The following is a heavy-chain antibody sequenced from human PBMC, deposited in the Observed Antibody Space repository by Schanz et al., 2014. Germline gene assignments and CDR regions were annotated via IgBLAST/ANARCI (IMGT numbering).Heavy chain of an antibody. CDR1: GYTFTGYS. V-gene: IGHV1-2*06. CDR2: INPNSGAT. CDR3: ARGLVRYFAY. Sequence: QVQVVQSGAEVKKPGASVKVSCQASGYTFTGYSMHWVRQAPGQGLEWMGQINPNSGATIYAQNFQGRVTMTRDTSISTAYMELSRLRSDDTAVYYCARGLVRYFAYWGQGTLVTVSS. J-gene: IGHJ4*02. D-gene: IGHD2-8*02.